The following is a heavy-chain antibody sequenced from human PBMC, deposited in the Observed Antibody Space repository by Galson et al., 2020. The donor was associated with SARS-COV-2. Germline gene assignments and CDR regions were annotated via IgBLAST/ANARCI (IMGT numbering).Heavy chain of an antibody. CDR2: IYSSGSI. Sequence: ETSETLSLTCTVSGGSMSSYYLSWIRQPAGKGLEWIGRIYSSGSIDYNPSLESRVTMSVDTSKSHFSLKLSSVTAADTALYYCARDNGIVGASGAFDIWGQGTLVTVSS. V-gene: IGHV4-4*07. D-gene: IGHD1-26*01. CDR1: GGSMSSYY. J-gene: IGHJ3*02. CDR3: ARDNGIVGASGAFDI.